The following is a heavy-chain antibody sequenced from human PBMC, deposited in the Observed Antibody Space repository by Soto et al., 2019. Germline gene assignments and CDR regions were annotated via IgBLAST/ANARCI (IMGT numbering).Heavy chain of an antibody. J-gene: IGHJ4*02. CDR2: ISSSSSYI. CDR1: GFTFSSYS. CDR3: ARGGSYTNPENYFDS. D-gene: IGHD1-26*01. Sequence: EVQLVESGGGLVKPGGSLRLSCAASGFTFSSYSMNWVRQAPGKGMEWVSSISSSSSYIYYADSVKGRFTISRDNAKNSLYLQMNSLSAEDTAVYYCARGGSYTNPENYFDSWGQGTLVTVSS. V-gene: IGHV3-21*01.